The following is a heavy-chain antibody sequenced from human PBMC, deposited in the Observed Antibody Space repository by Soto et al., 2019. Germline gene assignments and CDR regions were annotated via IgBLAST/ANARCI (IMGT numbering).Heavy chain of an antibody. Sequence: GGSLRLSCAASGFTFSSYAMSWVRQAPGKGLEWVSAISGSGGSTYYADSVKGRFTISRDNSKNTLYLQMNSLRAEDTAVYYCEKMDGLLWFGESHYWGQGTLVTVSS. V-gene: IGHV3-23*01. CDR1: GFTFSSYA. J-gene: IGHJ4*02. D-gene: IGHD3-10*01. CDR3: EKMDGLLWFGESHY. CDR2: ISGSGGST.